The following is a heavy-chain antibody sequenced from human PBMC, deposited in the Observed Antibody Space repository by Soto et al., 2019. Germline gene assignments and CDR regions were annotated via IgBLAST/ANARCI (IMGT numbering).Heavy chain of an antibody. CDR1: GFTFSSYG. CDR3: AKDPSIQPRDYYYGMDV. CDR2: ISYDGSNK. Sequence: GGSLRLSCAASGFTFSSYGMHWVRQAPGKGLEWVAVISYDGSNKYYADSVKGRFTISRDNSKNTLYLQMNSLRAEDTAVYYCAKDPSIQPRDYYYGMDVWGQGNTVTVSS. D-gene: IGHD1-1*01. V-gene: IGHV3-30*18. J-gene: IGHJ6*02.